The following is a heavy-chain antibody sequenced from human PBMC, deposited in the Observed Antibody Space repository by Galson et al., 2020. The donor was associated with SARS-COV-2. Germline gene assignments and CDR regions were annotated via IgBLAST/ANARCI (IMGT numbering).Heavy chain of an antibody. CDR3: ARHIVVVSSKAFDY. J-gene: IGHJ4*02. Sequence: SETLSLTCTVSGDSISYFWGWIRQPPGEGLEWIGSIYYSGSTYYNPSLKSRVTISVDTSKNQFSLKLSSVTAADTAVYYCARHIVVVSSKAFDYWGQGTLVTVSS. CDR1: GDSISYF. D-gene: IGHD2-21*01. CDR2: IYYSGST. V-gene: IGHV4-39*01.